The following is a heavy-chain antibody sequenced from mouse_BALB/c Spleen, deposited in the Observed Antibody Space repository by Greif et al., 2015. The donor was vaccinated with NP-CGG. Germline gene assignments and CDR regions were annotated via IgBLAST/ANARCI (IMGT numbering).Heavy chain of an antibody. V-gene: IGHV1S34*01. CDR2: ISCYNGAT. J-gene: IGHJ1*01. D-gene: IGHD1-2*01. CDR1: GYSFTGYY. CDR3: ARGGITTATYYWYFDV. Sequence: LVKTGASVKISCKASGYSFTGYYMHWVKQSHGKSLEWIGYISCYNGATSYNQKFKGKATFTVDTSSSTAYRQFNSLTSEDSAVYYCARGGITTATYYWYFDVWGAGTTVAVSA.